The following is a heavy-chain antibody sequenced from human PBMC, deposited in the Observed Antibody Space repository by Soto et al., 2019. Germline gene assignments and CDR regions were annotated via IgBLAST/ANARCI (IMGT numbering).Heavy chain of an antibody. J-gene: IGHJ4*02. V-gene: IGHV3-48*04. D-gene: IGHD2-2*01. CDR2: ISSSSSTI. CDR3: ARVPYCSSSSCYSYFDS. Sequence: PGGSLRLSCAASGFTFSSYSMNWVRQAPGKGLEWVSYISSSSSTIYYADSVKGRFTISRDNAKNTLHLQMNSLRAEDTAVYYCARVPYCSSSSCYSYFDSWGQGTLVTVSS. CDR1: GFTFSSYS.